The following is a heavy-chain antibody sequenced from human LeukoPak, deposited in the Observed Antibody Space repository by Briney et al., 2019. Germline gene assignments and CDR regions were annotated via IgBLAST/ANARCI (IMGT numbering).Heavy chain of an antibody. CDR3: ARADYGSGSYGAFDI. J-gene: IGHJ3*02. CDR2: ISSSSSYI. V-gene: IGHV3-21*01. D-gene: IGHD3-10*01. CDR1: GFTFSSYS. Sequence: GGSLRLSYAASGFTFSSYSMNWVRQAPGKGLEWVSSISSSSSYIYYADSVKGRFTISRDNAKNSLYLQMNSLRAEDTAVYYCARADYGSGSYGAFDIWGQGTMVTVSS.